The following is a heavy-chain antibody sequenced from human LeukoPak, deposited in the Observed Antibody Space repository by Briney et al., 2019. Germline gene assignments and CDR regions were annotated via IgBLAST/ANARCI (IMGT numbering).Heavy chain of an antibody. CDR3: AREAITGTRFDP. D-gene: IGHD1-20*01. J-gene: IGHJ5*02. V-gene: IGHV4-59*01. Sequence: TETLSLTCTVSGASINTYYWSWVRQPPGKGLEWIGYIYYSGTTSYNPSLKSRVTISVDTSKNQFSLKLSSVTAADTAVYYWAREAITGTRFDPWGQEPWSPCPQ. CDR1: GASINTYY. CDR2: IYYSGTT.